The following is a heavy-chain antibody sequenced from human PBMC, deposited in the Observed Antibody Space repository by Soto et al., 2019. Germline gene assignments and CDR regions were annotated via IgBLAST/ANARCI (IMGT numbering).Heavy chain of an antibody. CDR2: IIPIFGTA. CDR3: ASKTIEGGLRFLEWSPPHYYYGMDV. V-gene: IGHV1-69*06. J-gene: IGHJ6*02. Sequence: SVKVSCKASGGTFSSYAISWVRQAPGQGLEWMGGIIPIFGTANYAQKFQGRVTITADKSTSTAYMELSSLRSEDTAVYYCASKTIEGGLRFLEWSPPHYYYGMDVWGQGTTVTVSS. CDR1: GGTFSSYA. D-gene: IGHD3-3*01.